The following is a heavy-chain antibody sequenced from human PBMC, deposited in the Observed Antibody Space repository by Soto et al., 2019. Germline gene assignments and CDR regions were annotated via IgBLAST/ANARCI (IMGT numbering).Heavy chain of an antibody. CDR3: EKALVGEVGATDY. CDR2: ITRTDST. Sequence: EVQLLESGGGLVQPGGSLRLSCTASGFTFSNYAMSWVRQAPWKGLEWVSAITRTDSTYYADSVKGRFTISRDNSRNTLYLQMNSLGAEDADLDYCEKALVGEVGATDYWGQGTLVTVSS. D-gene: IGHD1-26*01. CDR1: GFTFSNYA. J-gene: IGHJ4*02. V-gene: IGHV3-23*01.